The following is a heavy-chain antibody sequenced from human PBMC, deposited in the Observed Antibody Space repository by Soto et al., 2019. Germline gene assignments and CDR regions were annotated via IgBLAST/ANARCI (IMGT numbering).Heavy chain of an antibody. CDR2: IIHIFGTA. J-gene: IGHJ4*02. Sequence: QVQLVQSGAEVKKPGSSVKVSCKASGGTFSSYAISWVRQAPGQGLEWMGGIIHIFGTANYAQKFQGRVTITAHEYTSTVYMELSSLRSEDTAVYYCARWGDYGDHGAIDYWGQGTLVTVSS. V-gene: IGHV1-69*12. CDR3: ARWGDYGDHGAIDY. CDR1: GGTFSSYA. D-gene: IGHD4-17*01.